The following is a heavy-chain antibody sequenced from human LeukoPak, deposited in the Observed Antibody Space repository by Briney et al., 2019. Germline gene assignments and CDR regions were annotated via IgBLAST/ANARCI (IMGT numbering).Heavy chain of an antibody. CDR1: DGSISSYY. J-gene: IGHJ4*02. CDR3: ARDPRGDSDFDY. CDR2: IYYSGTT. D-gene: IGHD2-21*02. Sequence: PSETLSLTCTVADGSISSYYWTWIRQPPGKGLEWIGYIYYSGTTNYNPSLKSRVTISVDTSKNQFSLRLSSVTPADTAVYYCARDPRGDSDFDYWGQGTLVTVSS. V-gene: IGHV4-59*01.